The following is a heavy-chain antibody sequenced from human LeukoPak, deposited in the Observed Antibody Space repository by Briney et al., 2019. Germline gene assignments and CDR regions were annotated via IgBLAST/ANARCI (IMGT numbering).Heavy chain of an antibody. J-gene: IGHJ4*02. CDR1: GYTFTSYG. CDR3: AREGDYYDSSGYYYPNDY. V-gene: IGHV1-18*01. CDR2: ISAYNGNT. Sequence: ASVKVSCKASGYTFTSYGISWVRQAPGQGLEWMGWISAYNGNTNYAQKLQGRVIMTTDTSTSTAYMELRSLRSDDTAVYYCAREGDYYDSSGYYYPNDYWGQGTLVTVSS. D-gene: IGHD3-22*01.